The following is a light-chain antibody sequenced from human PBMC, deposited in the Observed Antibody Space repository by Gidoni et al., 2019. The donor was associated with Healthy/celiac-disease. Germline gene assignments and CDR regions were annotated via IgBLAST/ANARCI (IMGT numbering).Light chain of an antibody. CDR2: WAS. Sequence: EIVMTQSPDSLAVSLGERATINCKSSQSVLYSSNNKNYLAWYQQKPGQPPKLLIYWASTRDSGVPDRFSGSWSGTDFTLTISSLQAEDVAVYYCQQYYSIPWTFGQGTKVEIK. CDR1: QSVLYSSNNKNY. V-gene: IGKV4-1*01. J-gene: IGKJ1*01. CDR3: QQYYSIPWT.